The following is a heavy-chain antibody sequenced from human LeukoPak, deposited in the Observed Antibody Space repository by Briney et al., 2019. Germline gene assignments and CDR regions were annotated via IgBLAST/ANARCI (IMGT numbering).Heavy chain of an antibody. Sequence: ASVKVSWKASGYTFTTYGISWVRQAPGQGLEWMGWISGYDGNTKYAQKLQGRVTMTTDTSTSTAYMELRSLRSDDTAVYYCARDCTTSCYWFDPWGQGTLVTVAS. CDR3: ARDCTTSCYWFDP. D-gene: IGHD2-2*01. CDR1: GYTFTTYG. CDR2: ISGYDGNT. V-gene: IGHV1-18*01. J-gene: IGHJ5*02.